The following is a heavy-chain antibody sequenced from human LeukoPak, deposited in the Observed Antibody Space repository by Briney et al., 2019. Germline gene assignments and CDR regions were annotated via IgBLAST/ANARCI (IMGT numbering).Heavy chain of an antibody. CDR1: GYTFTGYY. V-gene: IGHV1-2*02. Sequence: PRASVKVSCKASGYTFTGYYMHWVRQAPGQGLEWMGWTNPNSGGTNYAQKFQGRVTMTRDTSISTAYMELSRLRSDDTAVYYCARATDSSSWYDYWGQGTLVTVSS. J-gene: IGHJ4*02. CDR3: ARATDSSSWYDY. CDR2: TNPNSGGT. D-gene: IGHD6-13*01.